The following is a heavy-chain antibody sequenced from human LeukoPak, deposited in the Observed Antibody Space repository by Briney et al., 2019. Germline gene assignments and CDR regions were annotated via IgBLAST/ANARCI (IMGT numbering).Heavy chain of an antibody. V-gene: IGHV4-39*01. CDR2: IYYSGRT. J-gene: IGHJ4*02. CDR1: GGSISSSRYY. Sequence: SETLSLTCTVSGGSISSSRYYWGWIRQPPGKGLEWIGSIYYSGRTYYNPSLKSRVTISVDTSKNQFSLNLSSVTAADTAVYYCARRTASSGSWVFDYWGQGTLVTVSS. D-gene: IGHD6-19*01. CDR3: ARRTASSGSWVFDY.